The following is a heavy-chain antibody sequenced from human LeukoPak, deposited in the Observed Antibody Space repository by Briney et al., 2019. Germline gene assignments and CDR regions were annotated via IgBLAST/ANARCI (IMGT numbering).Heavy chain of an antibody. CDR1: GFTFSDYY. D-gene: IGHD5-18*01. V-gene: IGHV3-53*01. CDR3: ARDSRGYSYGFDC. J-gene: IGHJ4*02. CDR2: IYSGGST. Sequence: GGSLRLSCAASGFTFSDYYMSWIRQAPGKGLEWVSVIYSGGSTYYADSVKGRFTISRDNSKNTLYLQMNSLRAEDTAVYYCARDSRGYSYGFDCWGQGTLVTVSS.